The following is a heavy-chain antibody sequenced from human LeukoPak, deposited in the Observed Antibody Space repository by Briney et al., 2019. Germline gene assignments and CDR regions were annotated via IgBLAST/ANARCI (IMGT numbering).Heavy chain of an antibody. CDR1: AFTFSSYA. V-gene: IGHV3-23*01. Sequence: PGGSLRLSCAASAFTFSSYAMNWVRQAPGKGLEWVSGISGGGGSTYYADSVKGRFTISRDNSKNTLYLQMDSLRAEDTALYYCAKGSGINHCLWIDPWGQGTLVTVSS. CDR2: ISGGGGST. CDR3: AKGSGINHCLWIDP. J-gene: IGHJ5*02. D-gene: IGHD1-14*01.